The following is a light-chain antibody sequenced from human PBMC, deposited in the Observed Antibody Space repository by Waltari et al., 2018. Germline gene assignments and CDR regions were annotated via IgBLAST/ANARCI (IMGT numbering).Light chain of an antibody. V-gene: IGKV1-33*01. J-gene: IGKJ5*01. CDR1: QDIINY. CDR3: QQYDNLPIT. CDR2: DAS. Sequence: DIQMTQSPSSLSASVGDRVTITCQASQDIINYLNWYQQKPGKAPKLLIFDASNLATGVPSRFGGSGSGTDFTFTISDLQPEDFATYYCQQYDNLPITFGQGTRLEIK.